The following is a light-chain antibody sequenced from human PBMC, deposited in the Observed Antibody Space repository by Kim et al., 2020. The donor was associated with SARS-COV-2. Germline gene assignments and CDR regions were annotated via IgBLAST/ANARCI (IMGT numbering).Light chain of an antibody. V-gene: IGLV2-11*01. CDR1: SSDVAGYNY. Sequence: GQSVTISCTGTSSDVAGYNYVSWYQQHPGKAPKLMIYDVSKRPSGVPDRFSGSKSGNTASLTISGLQAEDEADYYCCSYAGSYSVVFGGGTQLTVL. J-gene: IGLJ2*01. CDR2: DVS. CDR3: CSYAGSYSVV.